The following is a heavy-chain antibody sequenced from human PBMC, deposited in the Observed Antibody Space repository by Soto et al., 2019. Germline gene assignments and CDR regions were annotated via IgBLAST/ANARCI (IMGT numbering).Heavy chain of an antibody. CDR1: GFTFSNAW. CDR2: IKSKTDGGTT. Sequence: GSLRLSCAASGFTFSNAWMSWVRQAPGKGLEWVGRIKSKTDGGTTDYAAPVKGRFTISRDDSKNTLYLQMNSLKTEDTAVYYCTSGSVLDSSGYYYGGGYYGMDVWGQGTTVTVSS. V-gene: IGHV3-15*01. J-gene: IGHJ6*02. CDR3: TSGSVLDSSGYYYGGGYYGMDV. D-gene: IGHD3-22*01.